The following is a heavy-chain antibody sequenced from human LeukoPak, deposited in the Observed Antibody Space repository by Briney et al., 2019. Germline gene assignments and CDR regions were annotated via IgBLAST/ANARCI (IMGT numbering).Heavy chain of an antibody. CDR2: ISSNGGST. J-gene: IGHJ6*03. CDR1: GFTFGSYA. Sequence: GGSLRLSCAASGFTFGSYAMSWVRQAPGKGLEYVSAISSNGGSTYYANSVKGRFTISRDNSKNTLDLQMGSLRAEDMAVYYCARVGSTVSTRYYFYYMDVWGKGTTVTVSS. D-gene: IGHD4-11*01. V-gene: IGHV3-64*01. CDR3: ARVGSTVSTRYYFYYMDV.